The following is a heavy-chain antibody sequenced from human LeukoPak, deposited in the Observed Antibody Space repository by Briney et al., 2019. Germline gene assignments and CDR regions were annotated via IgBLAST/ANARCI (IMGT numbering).Heavy chain of an antibody. CDR3: ARGPYSSGWCGIDY. V-gene: IGHV4-4*07. CDR2: IYTSGSN. Sequence: SETLSLTCTVSGGSISGYYWSWIRQPAGKGLEWIGRIYTSGSNNYNPSLKSRVTMSLDTSKNHFSLRLSSVTAADTAVYYCARGPYSSGWCGIDYWGQGILVTVSP. J-gene: IGHJ4*02. CDR1: GGSISGYY. D-gene: IGHD6-19*01.